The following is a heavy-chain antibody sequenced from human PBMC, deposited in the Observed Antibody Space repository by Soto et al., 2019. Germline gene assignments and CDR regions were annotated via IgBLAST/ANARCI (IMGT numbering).Heavy chain of an antibody. V-gene: IGHV1-18*01. Sequence: QVQLVQSGAEVKKPGASVKVSCKASGYTFTSYGISWVRQAPGQGLEWMGWSSAYNGNTNYAQKLQGRVNMTTDTSTSTADMELRSLRSDDTAVYYCARGLSLHDDSSGYSYGLDAFDIWGQGTMVTVSS. D-gene: IGHD3-22*01. CDR3: ARGLSLHDDSSGYSYGLDAFDI. CDR1: GYTFTSYG. J-gene: IGHJ3*02. CDR2: SSAYNGNT.